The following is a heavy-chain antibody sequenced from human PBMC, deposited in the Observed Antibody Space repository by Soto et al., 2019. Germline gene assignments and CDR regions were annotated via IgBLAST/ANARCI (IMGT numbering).Heavy chain of an antibody. V-gene: IGHV1-69*01. J-gene: IGHJ4*02. Sequence: QVQLVQSGAEVKKPGSSVKVSCKASGGTFSSYAISWVRQAPGQGLEWMGGIIPIFGTANYAQKFQGGVTITADESTSTAYMELSSLRSEDTAVYYCAREGEGYCSGGSCYYFDYWGQGTLVTVSS. CDR1: GGTFSSYA. CDR2: IIPIFGTA. CDR3: AREGEGYCSGGSCYYFDY. D-gene: IGHD2-15*01.